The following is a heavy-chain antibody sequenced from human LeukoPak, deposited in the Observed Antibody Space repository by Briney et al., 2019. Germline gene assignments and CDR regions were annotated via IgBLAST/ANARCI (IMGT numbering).Heavy chain of an antibody. V-gene: IGHV1-69*05. CDR2: IIPIFGTA. J-gene: IGHJ4*02. CDR1: GGTFSSYA. Sequence: SVKVSCKASGGTFSSYAISLVRQAPGQGLEWMGGIIPIFGTANYAQKFQGRVTITTDESTSTAYMELSSMRSEDTAVYYCASGSSGWYRVDYWGQGTLVTVSS. CDR3: ASGSSGWYRVDY. D-gene: IGHD6-19*01.